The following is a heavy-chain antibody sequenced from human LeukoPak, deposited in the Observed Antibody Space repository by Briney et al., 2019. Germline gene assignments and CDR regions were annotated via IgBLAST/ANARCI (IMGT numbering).Heavy chain of an antibody. CDR2: ISGSGGSLSGSGGDT. J-gene: IGHJ4*02. Sequence: PGGSLRLSCAASGIIFSSYAMSWVRQAPGRGLEWVSGISGSGGSLSGSGGDTDYADSVKGRFTISRDNSKNTLYLQMNSLRAEDTAVYYCARAYSYGHFDYWGQGTLVTVSS. CDR1: GIIFSSYA. CDR3: ARAYSYGHFDY. V-gene: IGHV3-23*01. D-gene: IGHD5-18*01.